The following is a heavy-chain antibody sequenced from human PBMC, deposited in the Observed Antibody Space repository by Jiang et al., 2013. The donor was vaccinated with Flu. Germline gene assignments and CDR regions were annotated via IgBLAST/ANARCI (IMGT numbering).Heavy chain of an antibody. D-gene: IGHD3-22*01. J-gene: IGHJ4*02. CDR2: ISASGGST. CDR1: GFTFSSYA. Sequence: VQLLESGGGLVQPGGSLRLSCAASGFTFSSYAMSWVRQAPGKGLEWVSAISASGGSTDYADSVKGRFTVSRDYSKNTLYPQMNSLRGDDTAVYYCAKLTSSGYYYGRLDYWGQGTLVTVSS. V-gene: IGHV3-23*01. CDR3: AKLTSSGYYYGRLDY.